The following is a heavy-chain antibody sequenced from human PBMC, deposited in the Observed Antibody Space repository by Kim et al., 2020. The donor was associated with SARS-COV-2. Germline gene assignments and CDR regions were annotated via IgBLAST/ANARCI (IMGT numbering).Heavy chain of an antibody. CDR3: AREPGGDYGIDV. Sequence: GGSLRLSCAASGFTFSSYGMHWVRQAPGKGLEWVAVIWYDGTNKYYADSVKGRFTISRDNSKNTLYLQMNSLRAEDTAVYYCAREPGGDYGIDVWGQGTTVTVSS. V-gene: IGHV3-33*01. J-gene: IGHJ6*02. CDR1: GFTFSSYG. CDR2: IWYDGTNK. D-gene: IGHD3-10*01.